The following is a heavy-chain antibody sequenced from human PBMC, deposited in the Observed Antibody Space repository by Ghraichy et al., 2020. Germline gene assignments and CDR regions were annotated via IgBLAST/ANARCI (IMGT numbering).Heavy chain of an antibody. CDR2: LNIDGTTV. D-gene: IGHD1-14*01. Sequence: GGSLRLSCAASGFSFTDYWMHWVRQTPGRGLEWVSHLNIDGTTVNYADSVKGRFTISRDNAKNTMYLQMISLTVEDTAVYYCVRSYKDGLRHFDYWGQVTLDNVSS. CDR1: GFSFTDYW. J-gene: IGHJ4*02. CDR3: VRSYKDGLRHFDY. V-gene: IGHV3-74*01.